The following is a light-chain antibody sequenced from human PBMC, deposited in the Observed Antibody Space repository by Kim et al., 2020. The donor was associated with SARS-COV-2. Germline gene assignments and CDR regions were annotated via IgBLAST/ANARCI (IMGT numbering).Light chain of an antibody. Sequence: SVGDRVTITCRASQSINSYLNWYQQKPGKAPNLLIYTASSLQSGVPSRFSGSGSGTDFTLTISSLQPEDFATYYCQQSYGDPPRTFGGGTKVDIK. V-gene: IGKV1-39*01. J-gene: IGKJ4*01. CDR2: TAS. CDR1: QSINSY. CDR3: QQSYGDPPRT.